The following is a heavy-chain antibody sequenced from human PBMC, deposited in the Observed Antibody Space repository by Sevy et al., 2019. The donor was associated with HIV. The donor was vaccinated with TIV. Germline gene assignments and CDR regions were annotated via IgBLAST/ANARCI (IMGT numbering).Heavy chain of an antibody. CDR3: ASDDYSIAYYYYYGMDV. V-gene: IGHV3-7*03. CDR1: GFTFSSYW. J-gene: IGHJ6*02. CDR2: IKHDGSEK. Sequence: GGSLRLSCAASGFTFSSYWMSWVRQAPGKGLEWVANIKHDGSEKYYVYSVKGRFTISRDNAKKALYLQMNSLRAEDTAVYYCASDDYSIAYYYYYGMDVWGQGTTVTVSS. D-gene: IGHD4-4*01.